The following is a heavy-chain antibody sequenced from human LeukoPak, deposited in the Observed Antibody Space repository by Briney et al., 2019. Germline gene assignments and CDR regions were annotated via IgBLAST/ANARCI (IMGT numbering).Heavy chain of an antibody. CDR3: ARVRPPGWFDP. CDR2: IYYSGST. Sequence: PSETLSLTCTVSGGSISPYYWSWIRQPPGKGLEWIGYIYYSGSTSYNPSLKSRVIISVDTSKNQFSLKLSSVTAADTAVYYCARVRPPGWFDPWGQGTLVTVSS. V-gene: IGHV4-59*01. CDR1: GGSISPYY. D-gene: IGHD3-10*01. J-gene: IGHJ5*02.